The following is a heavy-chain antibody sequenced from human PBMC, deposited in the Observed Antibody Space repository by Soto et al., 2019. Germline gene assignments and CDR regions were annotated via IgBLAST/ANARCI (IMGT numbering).Heavy chain of an antibody. CDR1: GFTFSNYA. CDR2: ISGSGGST. D-gene: IGHD5-12*01. J-gene: IGHJ4*02. CDR3: ARGDGYDPYSYFDY. V-gene: IGHV3-23*01. Sequence: PGGSLRHSCAASGFTFSNYAMTWVRQAPGKGLEWVSAISGSGGSTYYADSVKGRFTISRDNSKNTLYLQMNSLRAEDTAVYYCARGDGYDPYSYFDYWGQGILVTVSS.